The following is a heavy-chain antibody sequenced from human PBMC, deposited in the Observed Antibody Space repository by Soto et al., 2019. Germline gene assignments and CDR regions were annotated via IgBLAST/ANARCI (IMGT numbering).Heavy chain of an antibody. V-gene: IGHV3-73*01. CDR3: TRHRSYGDYIYYYYMDV. Sequence: GGSLRLSCAASGFTFSGSAMHWVRQASGKGLEWVGRIRSKANSYATAYAASVKGRFTISRGDSKNTAYLQMNSLKTEDTPVYYCTRHRSYGDYIYYYYMDVWGKGTTVTVSS. CDR2: IRSKANSYAT. J-gene: IGHJ6*03. CDR1: GFTFSGSA. D-gene: IGHD4-17*01.